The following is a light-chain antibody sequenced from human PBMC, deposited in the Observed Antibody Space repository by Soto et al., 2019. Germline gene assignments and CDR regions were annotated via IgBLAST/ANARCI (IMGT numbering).Light chain of an antibody. CDR1: SSDVGGYNY. CDR2: DVS. V-gene: IGLV2-14*01. J-gene: IGLJ2*01. Sequence: QSALTQPASVSGSPGQSITISCTGTSSDVGGYNYVSWYQQHPGKAPKLMIYDVSNRPSGVSNRFSGSKSGNTASLTISGLQAEDEADYYCSSYPQLFGGGTKLTVL. CDR3: SSYPQL.